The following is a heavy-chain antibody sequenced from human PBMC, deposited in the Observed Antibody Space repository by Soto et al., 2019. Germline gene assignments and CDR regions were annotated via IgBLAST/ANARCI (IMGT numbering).Heavy chain of an antibody. Sequence: GESLKISCKCSGDSFISYWIGWVRQMPGKGLEWMGIIYPGDSDTRYSPSFQGHVTISADKSISTAYLQWSSLKASDTAMYYCARLQAAAGDNDLTFDYWGQGTLVTVSS. J-gene: IGHJ4*02. D-gene: IGHD6-13*01. CDR3: ARLQAAAGDNDLTFDY. V-gene: IGHV5-51*01. CDR2: IYPGDSDT. CDR1: GDSFISYW.